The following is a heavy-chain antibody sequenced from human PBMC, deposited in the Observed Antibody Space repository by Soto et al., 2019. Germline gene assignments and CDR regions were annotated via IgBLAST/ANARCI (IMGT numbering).Heavy chain of an antibody. CDR2: IYPGDSDT. D-gene: IGHD6-6*01. CDR3: ARPRKEYSSLYYYGMDV. V-gene: IGHV5-51*01. J-gene: IGHJ6*02. CDR1: GYSFTSYW. Sequence: PGESLKISCKGSGYSFTSYWIGWVRQMPGKGLEWMGIIYPGDSDTRYSPSFQGQVTISADKSISTAYLQWSSLKASDTAMYYCARPRKEYSSLYYYGMDVWGQGTTVTVSS.